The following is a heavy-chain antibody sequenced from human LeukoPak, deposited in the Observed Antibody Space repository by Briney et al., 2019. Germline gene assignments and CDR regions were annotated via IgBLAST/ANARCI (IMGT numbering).Heavy chain of an antibody. D-gene: IGHD3-22*01. V-gene: IGHV5-51*01. CDR2: IHPADSDT. J-gene: IGHJ5*01. Sequence: GESLQISCQASGHDFNNYWIGWVRQLPGKGLEWMGIIHPADSDTFYSPSFSGQVTISADRSTSTAYLQWSSLEASDTAMYYCARRYFDSSEFDFWGQGTLVTVSS. CDR3: ARRYFDSSEFDF. CDR1: GHDFNNYW.